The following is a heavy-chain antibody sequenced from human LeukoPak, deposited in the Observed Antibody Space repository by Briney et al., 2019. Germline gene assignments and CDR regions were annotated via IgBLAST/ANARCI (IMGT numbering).Heavy chain of an antibody. V-gene: IGHV4-59*12. D-gene: IGHD3-22*01. CDR3: ARGSQYYYESSGYYSHDY. CDR1: GGSIYSYY. Sequence: SETLSLTCTVSGGSIYSYYWSWIRQPPGKGLEGIGYIYNSGSTNYNPSLKSRVTISVDTSKNQFSLKLSSVTAADTAVYYCARGSQYYYESSGYYSHDYWGQGTLVTVSS. J-gene: IGHJ4*02. CDR2: IYNSGST.